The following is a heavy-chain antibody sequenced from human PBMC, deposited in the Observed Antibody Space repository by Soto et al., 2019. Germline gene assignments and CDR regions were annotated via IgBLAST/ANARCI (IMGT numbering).Heavy chain of an antibody. J-gene: IGHJ4*02. CDR2: IYYSGST. D-gene: IGHD4-17*01. CDR1: GGSISTFL. Sequence: PSETLSLTCTVTGGSISTFLWNWIRQPPGKGLEWIGSIYYSGSTNYNPSLNSRVTISVDTSKNQFSLKLSSVTAADTAVYYCARSQTTVTSYDYWGQGALVTVSS. CDR3: ARSQTTVTSYDY. V-gene: IGHV4-59*12.